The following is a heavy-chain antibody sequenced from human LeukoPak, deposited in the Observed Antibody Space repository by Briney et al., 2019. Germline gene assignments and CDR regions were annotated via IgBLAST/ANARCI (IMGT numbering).Heavy chain of an antibody. CDR2: FNSDGSNT. J-gene: IGHJ4*02. CDR3: AKDWPLIAAAGEFDY. CDR1: GFTFSSYW. Sequence: GGSLRLSCAASGFTFSSYWMHWVRQAPGKGLVWVSRFNSDGSNTRYADSVKGRFTISRDNAKNTLYLQMNSLRAEDTAVYYCAKDWPLIAAAGEFDYWGQGTLVTVSS. V-gene: IGHV3-74*01. D-gene: IGHD6-13*01.